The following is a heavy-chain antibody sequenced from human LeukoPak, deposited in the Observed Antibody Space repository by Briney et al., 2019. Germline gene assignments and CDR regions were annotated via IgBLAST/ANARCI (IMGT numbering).Heavy chain of an antibody. Sequence: GGSLRLSCAASGFTFSSYTMHWIRQAPGKGLEWVSSISGSNSYIFYADSVKGRFTVSRDNAKDSLYLQLNSLRAEDTAVYYCARALTTLTYEGYWGQGTLVTVSS. CDR3: ARALTTLTYEGY. V-gene: IGHV3-21*01. J-gene: IGHJ4*02. D-gene: IGHD1-1*01. CDR1: GFTFSSYT. CDR2: ISGSNSYI.